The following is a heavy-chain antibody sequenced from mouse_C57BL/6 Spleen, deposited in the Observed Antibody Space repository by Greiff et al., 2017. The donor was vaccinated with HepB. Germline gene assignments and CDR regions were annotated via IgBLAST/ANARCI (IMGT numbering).Heavy chain of an antibody. V-gene: IGHV1-50*01. CDR2: IDPSDSYT. CDR3: ARWDWFAY. CDR1: GYTFTSYW. D-gene: IGHD4-1*01. Sequence: VQLQQSGAELVKPGASVKLSCKASGYTFTSYWMQWVKQRPGQGLEWIGEIDPSDSYTNYNQKFKGKATLTVDTSSSTAYMQLSSLTSEDSAVYYCARWDWFAYWGQGTLVTVSA. J-gene: IGHJ3*01.